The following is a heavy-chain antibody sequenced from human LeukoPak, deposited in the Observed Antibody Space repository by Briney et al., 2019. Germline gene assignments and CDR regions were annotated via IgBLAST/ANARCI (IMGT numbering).Heavy chain of an antibody. CDR2: ISAYNGNT. Sequence: GASVTVSCKASGYSFTSYGISWVRQAPGQGLEWMGWISAYNGNTNYAQKLQDRVTITTDTSTSTGYMELRSLTSDDTAVYYCARSRGGYSYGYGEDWGQGTLVTVSS. D-gene: IGHD5-18*01. J-gene: IGHJ4*02. CDR1: GYSFTSYG. CDR3: ARSRGGYSYGYGED. V-gene: IGHV1-18*01.